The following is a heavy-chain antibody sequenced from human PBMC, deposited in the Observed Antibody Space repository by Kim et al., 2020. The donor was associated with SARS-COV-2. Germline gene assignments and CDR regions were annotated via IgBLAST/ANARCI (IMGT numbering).Heavy chain of an antibody. CDR1: GYSFTRYW. D-gene: IGHD3-22*01. Sequence: GESLKISCKGSGYSFTRYWIGWVRQMPGKGLEWMGIIYPGDSDTRYSPSFQGQVTISVDKSISTAYLQWSSLRASDTAMYYCARHKYYYDSSGDYWGQGTLVTVST. CDR3: ARHKYYYDSSGDY. CDR2: IYPGDSDT. V-gene: IGHV5-51*01. J-gene: IGHJ4*02.